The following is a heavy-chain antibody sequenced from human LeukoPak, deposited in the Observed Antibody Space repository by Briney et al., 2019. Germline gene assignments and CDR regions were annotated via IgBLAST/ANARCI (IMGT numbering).Heavy chain of an antibody. Sequence: GGSLRLSCAGSGFSFSRYSMNWVRRAPGKGLEWVSYIGDSSSRIYYADSVKGRFTISRDNSKNALYLQMNSLRAEDTAVYYCARDGGIAAAGTSYYYYYYGMDVWGQGTTVTVSS. CDR2: IGDSSSRI. J-gene: IGHJ6*02. D-gene: IGHD6-13*01. CDR1: GFSFSRYS. V-gene: IGHV3-48*01. CDR3: ARDGGIAAAGTSYYYYYYGMDV.